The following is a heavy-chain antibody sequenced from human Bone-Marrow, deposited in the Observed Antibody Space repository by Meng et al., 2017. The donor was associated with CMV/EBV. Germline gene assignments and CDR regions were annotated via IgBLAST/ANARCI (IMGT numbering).Heavy chain of an antibody. V-gene: IGHV4-59*01. Sequence: SETLSLTCTVSGGSISSYYWSWIRQPPGKGLEWIGYIYYSGSTNYNPTRKSRVTITVDTSKNQFSRKRSSVTAADTAVYYCAGSPSGSAGGYFDYWGQGTLVTVSS. CDR3: AGSPSGSAGGYFDY. CDR2: IYYSGST. D-gene: IGHD1-26*01. CDR1: GGSISSYY. J-gene: IGHJ4*02.